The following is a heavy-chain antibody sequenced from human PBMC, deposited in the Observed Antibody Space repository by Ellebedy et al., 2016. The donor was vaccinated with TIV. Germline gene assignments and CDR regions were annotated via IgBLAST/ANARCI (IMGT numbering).Heavy chain of an antibody. CDR1: GDSISNYY. V-gene: IGHV4-4*07. CDR3: ARGRDEAKTGY. Sequence: SETLSLTCTVSGDSISNYYWVWLRQSAGKGLEWIGRINTSGTTNYNPSLRGRVIMSLDTSKTQFSLELTSVTAADTAVYYCARGRDEAKTGYWGQGTLVTVSS. CDR2: INTSGTT. D-gene: IGHD6-6*01. J-gene: IGHJ4*02.